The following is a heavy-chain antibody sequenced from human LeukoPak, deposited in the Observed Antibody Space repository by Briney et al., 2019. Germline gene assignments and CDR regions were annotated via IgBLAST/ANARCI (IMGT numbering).Heavy chain of an antibody. CDR1: GDSIIYYY. CDR3: ARERSGLGYFDY. CDR2: VYSSGGT. V-gene: IGHV4-59*01. J-gene: IGHJ4*02. D-gene: IGHD3-10*01. Sequence: SETLSLTCSVSGDSIIYYYWTWIRQPPGKGLEWIGYVYSSGGTNYNPSLKSRVTMSIDTSKNQFSLELRSVTAEDTAVYFCARERSGLGYFDYWGQGALVTVSS.